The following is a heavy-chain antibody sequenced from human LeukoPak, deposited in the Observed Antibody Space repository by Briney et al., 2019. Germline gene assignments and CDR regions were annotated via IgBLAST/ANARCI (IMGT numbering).Heavy chain of an antibody. Sequence: PGGSLRLSCSASGFNFNYFAMSWIRQDPGKRLEWVSTIGDSGSGGSYADSVRGRFTISRDNSKNIVYLQMHSLRVDDSAVYYCSRIKYGGNSGYHFDYWGQGTLVTVSS. V-gene: IGHV3-23*01. CDR1: GFNFNYFA. CDR3: SRIKYGGNSGYHFDY. CDR2: IGDSGSGG. J-gene: IGHJ4*02. D-gene: IGHD4-23*01.